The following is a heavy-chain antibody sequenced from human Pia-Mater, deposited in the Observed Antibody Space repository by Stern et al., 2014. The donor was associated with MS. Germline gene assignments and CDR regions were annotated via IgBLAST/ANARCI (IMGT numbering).Heavy chain of an antibody. CDR3: SRDADGYSLVFGY. CDR1: GGSISSDEYY. J-gene: IGHJ4*02. V-gene: IGHV4-30-4*01. CDR2: IHYSGTT. D-gene: IGHD5-24*01. Sequence: QLQLQESGPGLVKPSQTLSLTCAVTGGSISSDEYYWSWIRQSPGKGLEWIGYIHYSGTTYYNPSLKSRVTISVDTSKNQFSLKLRSVTAADTAVYYCSRDADGYSLVFGYWGRGTLVTVSS.